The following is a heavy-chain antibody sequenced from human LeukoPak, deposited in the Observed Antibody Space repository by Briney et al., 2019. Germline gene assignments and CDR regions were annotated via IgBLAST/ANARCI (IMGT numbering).Heavy chain of an antibody. J-gene: IGHJ6*04. V-gene: IGHV4-34*01. D-gene: IGHD3/OR15-3a*01. CDR3: ASAEGTGYPTPDV. CDR2: INHSGST. CDR1: GGSFSGYY. Sequence: SETLSLTCAVYGGSFSGYYWSWIRQPPGKGLEWIGEINHSGSTNYNPSLKSRVTISVDTSKNQFSLKLSSVTAADTAVYYCASAEGTGYPTPDVWGKGTTVTVSS.